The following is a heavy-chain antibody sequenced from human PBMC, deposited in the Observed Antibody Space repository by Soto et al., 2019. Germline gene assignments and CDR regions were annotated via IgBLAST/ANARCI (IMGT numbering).Heavy chain of an antibody. CDR3: ARHRRPLAVATNYFDY. D-gene: IGHD6-19*01. CDR2: IYYSGST. CDR1: GGSIISYY. V-gene: IGHV4-59*08. J-gene: IGHJ4*02. Sequence: PSEILSLTCTVSGGSIISYYWSWIRQPPGKGLEWIGYIYYSGSTNYNPSLKSRVTISVDTSKNQFSLKLSSVTAADTAVYYCARHRRPLAVATNYFDYWGQGTLVTVSS.